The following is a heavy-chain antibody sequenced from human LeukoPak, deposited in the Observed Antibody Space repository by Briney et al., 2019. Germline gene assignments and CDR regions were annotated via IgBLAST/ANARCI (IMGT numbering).Heavy chain of an antibody. V-gene: IGHV3-21*04. J-gene: IGHJ4*02. Sequence: PGGSRRLSCAASGFTFSSYSMNWVRQAPGKGLEWVSSISSSSSYIYYADSVKGRFTISRDNSKNTLYLQMNSLRAEDTAVYYCAKDPQVRLGELSFLDYWGQGTLVTVSS. CDR3: AKDPQVRLGELSFLDY. CDR2: ISSSSSYI. D-gene: IGHD3-16*02. CDR1: GFTFSSYS.